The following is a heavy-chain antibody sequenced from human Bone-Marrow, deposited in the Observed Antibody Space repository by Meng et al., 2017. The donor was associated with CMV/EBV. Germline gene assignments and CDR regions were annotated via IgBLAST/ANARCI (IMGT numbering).Heavy chain of an antibody. J-gene: IGHJ4*02. V-gene: IGHV3-7*01. CDR3: ARDKVLGPTLFDY. CDR2: IRQDAGEI. D-gene: IGHD3-16*01. CDR1: GFSFSRYW. Sequence: GESLKISCGASGFSFSRYWMSWVRQAPGKGPEWVANIRQDAGEIYYVDSVKGRFTISRDNAKNSLYLQMNSLRPEDTAVYYCARDKVLGPTLFDYWGQGTLVTVSS.